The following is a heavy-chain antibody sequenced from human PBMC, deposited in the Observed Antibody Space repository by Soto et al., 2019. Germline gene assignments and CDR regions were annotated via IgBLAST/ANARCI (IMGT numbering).Heavy chain of an antibody. CDR1: GFTFSTYT. J-gene: IGHJ5*02. CDR3: ARDSLGLRYFDWSFDP. Sequence: PGGSLRLSCAASGFTFSTYTMNWVRQAPGKGLEWVSSIDSSSSYIYYADSVKGRFTISRDNANNSLYLQMNSLRVEDTAVYYCARDSLGLRYFDWSFDPWGQGTLVTVSS. D-gene: IGHD3-9*01. CDR2: IDSSSSYI. V-gene: IGHV3-21*01.